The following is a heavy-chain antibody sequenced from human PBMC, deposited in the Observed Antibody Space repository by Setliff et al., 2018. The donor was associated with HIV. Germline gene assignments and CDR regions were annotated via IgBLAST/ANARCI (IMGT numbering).Heavy chain of an antibody. J-gene: IGHJ6*03. D-gene: IGHD2-15*01. CDR1: GGSISSGSYL. CDR3: ARELGAAVVNDYYYYYMDV. Sequence: SETLSLTCTVSGGSISSGSYLWNWIRQPAGKGLKWIGHIYTSGSTVYNPSLKSRVTILLNRSKNQLSLKLTSVTAADTAVYYCARELGAAVVNDYYYYYMDVWGKGTTVTVSS. V-gene: IGHV4-61*09. CDR2: IYTSGST.